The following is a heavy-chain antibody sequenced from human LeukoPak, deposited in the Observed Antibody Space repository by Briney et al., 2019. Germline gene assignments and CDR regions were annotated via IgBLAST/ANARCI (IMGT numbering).Heavy chain of an antibody. CDR1: GYTFTGYY. D-gene: IGHD3-3*01. CDR3: AREGYDHNWFDP. CDR2: INPNSGGT. J-gene: IGHJ5*02. Sequence: GASVTVSCKASGYTFTGYYMHWVRQAPGQGLEWMGWINPNSGGTNYAQKFQGRVTMTRDTSISTACMELSRLRSDDTAVYYCAREGYDHNWFDPWGQGTLVTVSS. V-gene: IGHV1-2*02.